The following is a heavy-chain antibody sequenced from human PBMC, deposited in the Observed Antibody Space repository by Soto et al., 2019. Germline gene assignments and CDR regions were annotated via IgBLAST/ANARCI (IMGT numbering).Heavy chain of an antibody. CDR2: IYYSGST. Sequence: PSETLSPTSTNSGRAISNSDYNRSLIRQSPGKGLEWIGYIYYSGSTYYNPSLKSRVTISVDTSKNQFSLKLSSVTAADTAVYYCASSKGGSYFDYWGQGTLVTVS. CDR3: ASSKGGSYFDY. CDR1: GRAISNSDYN. J-gene: IGHJ4*02. V-gene: IGHV4-30-4*02. D-gene: IGHD1-26*01.